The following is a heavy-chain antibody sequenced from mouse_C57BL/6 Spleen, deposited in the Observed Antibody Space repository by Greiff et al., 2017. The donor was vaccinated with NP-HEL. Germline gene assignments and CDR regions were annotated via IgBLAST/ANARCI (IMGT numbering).Heavy chain of an antibody. CDR2: IDPSDSYT. V-gene: IGHV1-69*01. D-gene: IGHD2-4*01. CDR1: GYTFTSYW. J-gene: IGHJ1*03. Sequence: QVQLQQPGAELVMPGASVKLSCKASGYTFTSYWMHWVKQRPGQGLEWIGEIDPSDSYTNYNQKFKGKSTLTVDKSSSTAYMQLSSLTSEDSAVYYCAKKDYDYWYVDVWGTGTTVTVSS. CDR3: AKKDYDYWYVDV.